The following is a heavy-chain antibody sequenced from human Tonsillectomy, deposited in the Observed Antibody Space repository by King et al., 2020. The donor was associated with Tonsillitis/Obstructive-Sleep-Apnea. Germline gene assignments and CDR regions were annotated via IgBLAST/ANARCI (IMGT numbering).Heavy chain of an antibody. CDR3: TRARYSSSWFYFDY. CDR2: IRGKDYGGTT. V-gene: IGHV3-49*05. CDR1: GFTFGDYP. D-gene: IGHD6-13*01. Sequence: VQLVESGGGLVKPGRSLRLSCTTSGFTFGDYPMSLFRQAPGEGLEGGGFIRGKDYGGTTEYAASLKCRFTISRDDSKSIAYLQMNSLKTEDTAVYYCTRARYSSSWFYFDYWGQGTLVTVSS. J-gene: IGHJ4*02.